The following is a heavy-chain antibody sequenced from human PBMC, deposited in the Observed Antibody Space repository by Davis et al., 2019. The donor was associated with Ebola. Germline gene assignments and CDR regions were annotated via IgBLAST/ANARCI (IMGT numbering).Heavy chain of an antibody. V-gene: IGHV5-51*01. Sequence: PGGSLRLSCEGSGYIFTSRWIGWVRQMPGKGLEWMGIIYPGDSDTRYRRSFQGHVTISADKSINTAYLQWSSLEASDTAMYYCARQANPAEYDIWGQGTMVTVSS. J-gene: IGHJ3*02. CDR3: ARQANPAEYDI. CDR2: IYPGDSDT. CDR1: GYIFTSRW. D-gene: IGHD4/OR15-4a*01.